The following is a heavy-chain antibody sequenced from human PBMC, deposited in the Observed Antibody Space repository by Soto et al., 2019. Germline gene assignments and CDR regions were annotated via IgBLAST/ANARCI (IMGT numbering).Heavy chain of an antibody. J-gene: IGHJ4*02. V-gene: IGHV4-61*01. Sequence: QVQLQESGPGLLKPSETLSLTCSVSGGSVNNRTYYWSWIRQPPGKRLEWIGYVYYSGITNYNPSLKSRVSISVDTSKNQFSLSLSSVTAADTALYYCARTTAVPNTLRSRYYFDYWGQGTLVTVSS. CDR1: GGSVNNRTYY. CDR2: VYYSGIT. CDR3: ARTTAVPNTLRSRYYFDY. D-gene: IGHD4-17*01.